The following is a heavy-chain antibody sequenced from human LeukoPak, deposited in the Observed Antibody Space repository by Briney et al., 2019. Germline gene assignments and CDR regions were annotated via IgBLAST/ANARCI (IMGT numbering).Heavy chain of an antibody. CDR3: ARRGLEDLLDY. CDR1: GGSFSGYY. D-gene: IGHD3-10*01. CDR2: INHSGST. Sequence: SETLSLTCAVYGGSFSGYYWSWIRQPPGKGLEWIGEINHSGSTNYNPSLKSRVTISVDTSKNQFSLKLSSVTAADTAVYYCARRGLEDLLDYWGQGTLVTVSS. V-gene: IGHV4-34*01. J-gene: IGHJ4*02.